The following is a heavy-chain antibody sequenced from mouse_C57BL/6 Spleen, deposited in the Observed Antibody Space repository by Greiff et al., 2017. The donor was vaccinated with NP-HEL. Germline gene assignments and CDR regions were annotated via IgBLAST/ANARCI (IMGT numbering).Heavy chain of an antibody. Sequence: MESCKASGYTFTSYWMDWVKQRPGQGLEWIGNIYPSDSETHYNQKFKDKATLTVDKSSSTAYMQLSSLTSEDSAVYYCARGDYGSYYFDYWGQGTTLTVSS. D-gene: IGHD1-1*01. J-gene: IGHJ2*01. CDR1: GYTFTSYW. V-gene: IGHV1-61*01. CDR2: IYPSDSET. CDR3: ARGDYGSYYFDY.